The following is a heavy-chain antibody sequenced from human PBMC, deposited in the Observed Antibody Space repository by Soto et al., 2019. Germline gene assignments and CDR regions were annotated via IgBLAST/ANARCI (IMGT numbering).Heavy chain of an antibody. CDR3: ARGGDYYDSSGYYIWHYYGMDV. CDR2: MNPNSGNT. D-gene: IGHD3-22*01. J-gene: IGHJ6*02. CDR1: GYTFTSYD. V-gene: IGHV1-8*01. Sequence: ASVKVSCKASGYTFTSYDINWVRQATGQGLEWMGWMNPNSGNTGYAQKFQGRVTMTRNTSISTAYMELSSLRSEDTAVYYCARGGDYYDSSGYYIWHYYGMDVWGQGTTVTVSS.